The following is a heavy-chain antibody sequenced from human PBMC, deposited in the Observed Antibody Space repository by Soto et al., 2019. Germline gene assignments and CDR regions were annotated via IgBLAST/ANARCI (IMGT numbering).Heavy chain of an antibody. CDR2: ISYDGSNK. Sequence: QVQLVESGGGVVQPGSSLRLSCAASGFAFSSYPVHWVRQAPGKGLEWVALISYDGSNKYYADSVKGRLTISRDNSKNTLYLQMNSLRGEDTAVYYCXREATTXGHIQLFDYWGQGTLVTVSS. D-gene: IGHD2-2*01. V-gene: IGHV3-30-3*01. CDR1: GFAFSSYP. CDR3: XREATTXGHIQLFDY. J-gene: IGHJ4*02.